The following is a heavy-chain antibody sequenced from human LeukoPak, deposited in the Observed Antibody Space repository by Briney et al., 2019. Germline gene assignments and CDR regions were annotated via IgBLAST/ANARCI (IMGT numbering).Heavy chain of an antibody. Sequence: SVKVSCKASGGTFSSYAISWVRQAPGQGLEWMGRIIPILGIANYAQKFQGRVTITADKSTSTAYMELSSLRSEDTAVYYCARGIAAAGTNDYWGQGTLVTVSS. CDR3: ARGIAAAGTNDY. J-gene: IGHJ4*02. CDR2: IIPILGIA. CDR1: GGTFSSYA. D-gene: IGHD6-13*01. V-gene: IGHV1-69*04.